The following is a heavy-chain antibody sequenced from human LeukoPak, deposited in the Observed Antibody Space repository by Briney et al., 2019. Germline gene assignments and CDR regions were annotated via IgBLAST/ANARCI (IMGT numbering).Heavy chain of an antibody. CDR1: GFIFSRYW. Sequence: SGGSLRLSCVASGFIFSRYWMHWVRQAPGEGLVWVSRINSDGRSTNYADSVKGRFSISRDNAENTLYLQMNSLGVEDTAVYYCVRGADTGYSSDSWGQGTLVTVSS. J-gene: IGHJ4*02. V-gene: IGHV3-74*01. D-gene: IGHD3-9*01. CDR2: INSDGRST. CDR3: VRGADTGYSSDS.